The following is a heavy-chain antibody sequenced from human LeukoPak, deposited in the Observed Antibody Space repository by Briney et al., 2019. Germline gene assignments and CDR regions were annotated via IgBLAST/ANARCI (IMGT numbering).Heavy chain of an antibody. V-gene: IGHV4-39*07. CDR1: GGSISSSSYY. CDR2: IYYSGST. Sequence: SETLSLTCTVSGGSISSSSYYWGWIRQPPGKGLEWIGSIYYSGSTYYNPSLKSRVTISVDTSKNQFSLKLSSVTAADTAVYYCARGGYSGSYWFDPWGQGTLVTVSS. D-gene: IGHD1-26*01. J-gene: IGHJ5*02. CDR3: ARGGYSGSYWFDP.